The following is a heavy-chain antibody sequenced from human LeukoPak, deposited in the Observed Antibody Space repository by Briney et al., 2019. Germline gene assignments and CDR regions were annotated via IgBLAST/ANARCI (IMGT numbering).Heavy chain of an antibody. D-gene: IGHD3-16*01. CDR2: ISSNGDST. V-gene: IGHV3-64D*09. J-gene: IGHJ4*02. CDR3: VKDRYVDY. CDR1: GFSFSSHA. Sequence: PGGSLRLSCSVSGFSFSSHAMHWVRQAPGKGLEYVSSISSNGDSTYYADSVKGRFTISRDNSKNTLFLQMSSLRAEDTAVYYCVKDRYVDYWGQGTLVTVSP.